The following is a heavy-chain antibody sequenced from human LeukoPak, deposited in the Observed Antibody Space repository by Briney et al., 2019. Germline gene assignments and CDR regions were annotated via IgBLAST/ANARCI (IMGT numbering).Heavy chain of an antibody. CDR3: ARGTGAYYYL. CDR1: GGSITDYY. V-gene: IGHV4-59*01. CDR2: IYYSGST. J-gene: IGHJ3*01. D-gene: IGHD3-22*01. Sequence: PSETLSLTCTVPGGSITDYYWSWIRQPPGKGLEWIGYIYYSGSTKYNPYLKSRVTISIDTSKNQFSLKLSSVTAADTALYYCARGTGAYYYLWGQGTVVTVSS.